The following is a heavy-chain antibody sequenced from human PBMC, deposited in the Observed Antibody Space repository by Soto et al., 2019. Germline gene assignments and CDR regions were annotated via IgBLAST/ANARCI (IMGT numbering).Heavy chain of an antibody. CDR2: TTYDGAIK. J-gene: IGHJ4*02. CDR3: ARVGEVSNTDY. Sequence: QVQLVESGGGVVQPGRSLRLSCAASGFTFSSYAMQRVRQAPDKGLEWVAVTTYDGAIKYYADSVKGRFTISRDNSKNTLYLQMNSLRPEDTAVYSCARVGEVSNTDYWGQGTLVTVSS. CDR1: GFTFSSYA. V-gene: IGHV3-30-3*01. D-gene: IGHD3-16*02.